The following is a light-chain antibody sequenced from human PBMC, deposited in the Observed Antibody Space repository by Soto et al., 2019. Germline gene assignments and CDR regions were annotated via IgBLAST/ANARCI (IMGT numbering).Light chain of an antibody. V-gene: IGKV1-9*01. CDR2: GAS. J-gene: IGKJ1*01. CDR3: QQRSNWWT. Sequence: IQLTQSPSSLSASVGDRVTITCRASQGVRSYLAWYQQKPGQAPKLLIYGASTLQSGVPSRFSGSGSGTDFTLTISNLQPEDFAVYYCQQRSNWWTFGQGTKVEIK. CDR1: QGVRSY.